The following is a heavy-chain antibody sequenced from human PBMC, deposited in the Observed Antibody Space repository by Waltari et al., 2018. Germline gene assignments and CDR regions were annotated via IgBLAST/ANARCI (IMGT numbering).Heavy chain of an antibody. J-gene: IGHJ4*02. Sequence: QVKLLESGGGLVKPGGSRRLACAASGFTLSNSHSSWIGQAPGKGLEWVSYISSSGSTIYYADSVKGRFTISRDNAKNSLYLQMNSLRAEDTAVYYCALLGGDFDYWGQGTLVTVSS. CDR1: GFTLSNSH. CDR2: ISSSGSTI. CDR3: ALLGGDFDY. V-gene: IGHV3-11*01. D-gene: IGHD1-26*01.